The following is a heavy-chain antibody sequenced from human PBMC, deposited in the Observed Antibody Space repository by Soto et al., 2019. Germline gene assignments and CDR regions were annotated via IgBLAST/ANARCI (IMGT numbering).Heavy chain of an antibody. CDR1: TGSFRGFY. J-gene: IGHJ4*02. V-gene: IGHV4-34*02. CDR2: INYSGFT. D-gene: IGHD1-26*01. Sequence: QVQVQQWGAGLLKPSETLSLTCGVSTGSFRGFYWSWIRQPPGKGLEWIGEINYSGFTNYNPSLKSRVTISRDTSTNQFSLKLTSVTAADSAVYYCARATVKVGATLFDYWGQGTLVTVSS. CDR3: ARATVKVGATLFDY.